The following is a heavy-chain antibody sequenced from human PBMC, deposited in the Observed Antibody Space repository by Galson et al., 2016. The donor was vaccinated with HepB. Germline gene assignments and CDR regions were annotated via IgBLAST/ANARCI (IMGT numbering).Heavy chain of an antibody. Sequence: SLRLSCAASGFTFSAHYVSWIRQAPGKGLEWISYIDSSGRPLYYADSVKGRFTISRDNVRNTLYLGMNGLRDEDTAIYYCTRDPDTSSKVDVWGQGTTVIVSS. J-gene: IGHJ6*02. V-gene: IGHV3-11*01. D-gene: IGHD5-18*01. CDR2: IDSSGRPL. CDR3: TRDPDTSSKVDV. CDR1: GFTFSAHY.